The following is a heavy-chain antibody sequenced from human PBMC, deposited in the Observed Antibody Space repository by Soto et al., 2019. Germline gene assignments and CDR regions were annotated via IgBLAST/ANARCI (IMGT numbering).Heavy chain of an antibody. J-gene: IGHJ6*02. CDR2: ISYSGST. CDR1: GGSISRGGYY. D-gene: IGHD2-2*01. Sequence: QVQLKESGPGLVKPSQTLSLTCTVSGGSISRGGYYWSWIRQHPGKGLEWIGYISYSGSTYYNPSLKRRVTITVDTSKNQFSLKLSSVTAADTAVYYCARARKLSTRRAETAYYYYYGMDVWGQGTTVTVSS. CDR3: ARARKLSTRRAETAYYYYYGMDV. V-gene: IGHV4-31*03.